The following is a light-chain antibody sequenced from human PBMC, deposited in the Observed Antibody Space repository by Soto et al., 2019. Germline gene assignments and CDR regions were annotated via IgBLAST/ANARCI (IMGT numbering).Light chain of an antibody. CDR2: AAS. J-gene: IGKJ2*01. Sequence: AIRMTQSPSSLSASTGDRVTITCRASQGISSYLAWYQQKPGKAPKLLIYAASTLQSGVPSRFSGSGSGTDFTLTISCLQSEDLATYYCQQYYSYPYTVGQGTKLEIK. V-gene: IGKV1-8*01. CDR3: QQYYSYPYT. CDR1: QGISSY.